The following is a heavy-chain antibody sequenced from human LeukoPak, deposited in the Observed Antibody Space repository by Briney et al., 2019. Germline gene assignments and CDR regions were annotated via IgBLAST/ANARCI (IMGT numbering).Heavy chain of an antibody. CDR1: GFTFSSYW. CDR2: IKQDGSGK. V-gene: IGHV3-7*03. CDR3: ARGADYGDYYYMDV. D-gene: IGHD4-17*01. Sequence: GGSLRLSCAASGFTFSSYWMSWVRQAPGKGLEWVANIKQDGSGKYYVDSVKGRFTISRDNAKNSLYLQMNSLRAEDTALYYCARGADYGDYYYMDVWGKGTTVTVSS. J-gene: IGHJ6*03.